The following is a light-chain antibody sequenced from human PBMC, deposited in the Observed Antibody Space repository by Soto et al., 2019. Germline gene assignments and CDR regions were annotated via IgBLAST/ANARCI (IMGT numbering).Light chain of an antibody. CDR3: QQCGSSPIT. CDR2: DAS. CDR1: QSVSRY. Sequence: EIVLTQSPATLSLSPGERATLSCRASQSVSRYLAWYQQKPGQAPRLLIYDASNRATGIPARFSGSGSGTEFTLTISSLEPEDFAVYYCQQCGSSPITFGQGTRLEIK. J-gene: IGKJ5*01. V-gene: IGKV3-11*01.